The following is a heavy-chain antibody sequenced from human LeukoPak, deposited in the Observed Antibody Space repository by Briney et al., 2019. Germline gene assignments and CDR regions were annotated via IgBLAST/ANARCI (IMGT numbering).Heavy chain of an antibody. CDR1: GYSISSSNW. J-gene: IGHJ3*02. D-gene: IGHD3-22*01. V-gene: IGHV4-28*01. CDR3: ARSTNYYDSSGYYRDAFDI. CDR2: IYCSGST. Sequence: SETLSLTCAVSGYSISSSNWWGWIRQPPGKGLEWIGYIYCSGSTYYNPSLKSRVTMSVDTSKNQFSLKLSSVTAVDTAVYYCARSTNYYDSSGYYRDAFDIWGQGTMVTVSS.